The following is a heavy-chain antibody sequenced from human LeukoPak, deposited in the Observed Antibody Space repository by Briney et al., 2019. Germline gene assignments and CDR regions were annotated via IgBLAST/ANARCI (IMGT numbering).Heavy chain of an antibody. D-gene: IGHD3-22*01. Sequence: ASVKVSCKAFGGTFSSYAISWVRQAPGQGLEWMGRIIPILGIANYAQKFQGRVTITADKSTSTAYMELSSLRSEDTAVYYCASLSVGYSYGMDVWGQGTTVTVSS. CDR2: IIPILGIA. CDR1: GGTFSSYA. V-gene: IGHV1-69*04. CDR3: ASLSVGYSYGMDV. J-gene: IGHJ6*02.